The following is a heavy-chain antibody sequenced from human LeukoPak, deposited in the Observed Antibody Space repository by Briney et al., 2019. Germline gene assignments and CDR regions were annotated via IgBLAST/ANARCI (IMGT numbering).Heavy chain of an antibody. J-gene: IGHJ4*02. Sequence: GASVKVSCKASGDTFTSYGITWVRPAPGQGLEWMGWISTYNGNTNYAQKLQGRVTMTTDTSTSTAYMELRSLRSDDTAVYYCARGRDWNYAFDYWGQGTLVTVSS. CDR3: ARGRDWNYAFDY. CDR2: ISTYNGNT. D-gene: IGHD1-7*01. CDR1: GDTFTSYG. V-gene: IGHV1-18*01.